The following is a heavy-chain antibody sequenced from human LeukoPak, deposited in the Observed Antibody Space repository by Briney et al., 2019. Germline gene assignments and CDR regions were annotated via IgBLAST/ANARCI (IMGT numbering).Heavy chain of an antibody. D-gene: IGHD2-2*01. Sequence: PSETLSLTCTVYGGSFSGYYWTWIRQPPGKGLEWIGEIVHTGRTNYSPSLESRLTLSVDTSRNQFSLKLNSVTAADTAVYYCARGSVLTGYASFDYWGQGALVTVSS. CDR3: ARGSVLTGYASFDY. J-gene: IGHJ4*02. CDR2: IVHTGRT. V-gene: IGHV4-34*12. CDR1: GGSFSGYY.